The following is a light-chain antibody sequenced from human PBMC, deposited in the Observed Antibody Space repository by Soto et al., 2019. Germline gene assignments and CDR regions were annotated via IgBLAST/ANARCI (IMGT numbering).Light chain of an antibody. CDR3: NSYTSSSTFV. Sequence: QSALTQPASVSGSPGQSITISCTGTSSDVGGYNYVSWYQQHPGKAPKRMIYEVSNRPSGVSNRFSGSRSGNTASLTISGLQAEDEAEYYCNSYTSSSTFVLGTGTKLTVL. CDR1: SSDVGGYNY. CDR2: EVS. V-gene: IGLV2-14*01. J-gene: IGLJ1*01.